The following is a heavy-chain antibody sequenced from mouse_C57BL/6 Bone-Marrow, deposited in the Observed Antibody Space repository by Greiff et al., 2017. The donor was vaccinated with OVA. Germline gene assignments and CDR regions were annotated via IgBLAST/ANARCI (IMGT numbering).Heavy chain of an antibody. Sequence: QVQLQQSGAELARPGASVKLSCKASGYTFTSYGISWVKQRTGQGLEWIGEIYPRSGNTYYNEQFKGKATLTAAKSSSTAYMELRSLTSDDSAVYFCARSTIVTPMFADWGKGTLVTVSA. CDR2: IYPRSGNT. D-gene: IGHD2-5*01. J-gene: IGHJ3*01. CDR3: ARSTIVTPMFAD. V-gene: IGHV1-81*01. CDR1: GYTFTSYG.